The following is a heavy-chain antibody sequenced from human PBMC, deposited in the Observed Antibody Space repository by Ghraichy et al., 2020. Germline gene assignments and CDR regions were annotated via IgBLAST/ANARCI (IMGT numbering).Heavy chain of an antibody. Sequence: LSLKSRVTISVDTSKNQFSLKLSSVTAADTAVYYCARGRVVVVAATRGRFDPWGQGTLVTVSS. V-gene: IGHV4-34*01. CDR3: ARGRVVVVAATRGRFDP. D-gene: IGHD2-15*01. J-gene: IGHJ5*02.